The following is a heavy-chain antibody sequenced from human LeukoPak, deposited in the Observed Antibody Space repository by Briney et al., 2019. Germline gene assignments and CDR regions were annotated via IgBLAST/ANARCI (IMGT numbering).Heavy chain of an antibody. CDR1: GGSISSSSYY. V-gene: IGHV4-39*01. CDR2: IYYSGST. CDR3: ARLWYYDSSGSPEFDY. J-gene: IGHJ4*02. D-gene: IGHD3-22*01. Sequence: SETLSLTCTVSGGSISSSSYYWGWIRQPPGKGLEWIGSIYYSGSTYYNPSLKSRVTISVDTSKNQFSLKLSSVTAADTAVYYCARLWYYDSSGSPEFDYWGQGTLVTVSS.